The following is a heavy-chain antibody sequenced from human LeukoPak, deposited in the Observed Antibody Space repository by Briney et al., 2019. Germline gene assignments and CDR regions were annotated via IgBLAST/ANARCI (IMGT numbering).Heavy chain of an antibody. CDR1: GGSISTYY. CDR2: IYYSGST. Sequence: SETLSLTHTVSGGSISTYYWSWIRQPPGKGLEWIGYIYYSGSTNYNPSLKSRVTISVDTSKNQFSLKLSSVTAADTAVYYCASGPGEPHYYGMDVGGQGTTVTVSS. J-gene: IGHJ6*02. CDR3: ASGPGEPHYYGMDV. V-gene: IGHV4-59*12. D-gene: IGHD1-14*01.